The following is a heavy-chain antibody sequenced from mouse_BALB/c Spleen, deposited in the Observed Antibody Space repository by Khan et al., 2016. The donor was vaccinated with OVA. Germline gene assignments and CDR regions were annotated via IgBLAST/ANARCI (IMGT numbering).Heavy chain of an antibody. CDR2: IWSGGST. J-gene: IGHJ3*01. CDR1: GFSLSNYG. CDR3: ARGGLPFAY. V-gene: IGHV2-2*02. D-gene: IGHD3-3*01. Sequence: VQLQESGPGLVQPSQSLSITCTVSGFSLSNYGVHWVRPSPGTGLEWLGVIWSGGSTDFNAAFISRLSIRKDNSKSQVFFKMNSLQTNESAIYYRARGGLPFAYWGQGTLVTVSA.